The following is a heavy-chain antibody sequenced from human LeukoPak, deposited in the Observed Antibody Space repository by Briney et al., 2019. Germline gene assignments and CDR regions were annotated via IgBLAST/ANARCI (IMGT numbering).Heavy chain of an antibody. D-gene: IGHD4-11*01. CDR3: ARGLNPDYSNYNLDY. V-gene: IGHV3-74*01. Sequence: PGGSLRLSCAASGFTFSSYWMHWVRQAPGKGLVWVSRINSDGSSTSYADSVKGRFTISRDNAKNTLYLQMNSLRAEDTAVYYCARGLNPDYSNYNLDYWGQGTLVTVSS. CDR1: GFTFSSYW. CDR2: INSDGSST. J-gene: IGHJ4*02.